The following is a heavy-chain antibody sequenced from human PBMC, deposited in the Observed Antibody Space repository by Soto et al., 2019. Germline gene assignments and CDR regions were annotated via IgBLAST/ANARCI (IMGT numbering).Heavy chain of an antibody. CDR2: IIPIFGTA. CDR3: ASFLFPPVAGTSLDY. V-gene: IGHV1-69*01. D-gene: IGHD6-19*01. Sequence: QVQLVQSGAEVKKPGSSVKVSCKASGGTFSSYAISWVRQAPGQGLEWMGGIIPIFGTANYAQKFQGRVTITEDEFTSTAYMELSSLRSEDTAVYYCASFLFPPVAGTSLDYWGQGTLVTVSS. CDR1: GGTFSSYA. J-gene: IGHJ4*02.